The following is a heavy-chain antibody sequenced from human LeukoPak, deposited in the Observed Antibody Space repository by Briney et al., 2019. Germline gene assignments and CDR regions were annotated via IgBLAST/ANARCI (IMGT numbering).Heavy chain of an antibody. J-gene: IGHJ3*02. CDR1: GGSFSDYY. D-gene: IGHD2-2*01. Sequence: PSETLSLTCAVSGGSFSDYYWSWIRQPPGKGLEWIGEINHGGDTNYNSSLQSRVSLSVDTSRNQFSLMLSSVTAADTAIYYCASNKYPVQACDIWGQGTMVTVSS. V-gene: IGHV4-34*01. CDR3: ASNKYPVQACDI. CDR2: INHGGDT.